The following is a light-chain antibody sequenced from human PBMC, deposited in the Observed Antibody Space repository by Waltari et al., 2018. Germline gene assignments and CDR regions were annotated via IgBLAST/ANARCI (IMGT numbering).Light chain of an antibody. CDR3: QEYDRLPVT. V-gene: IGKV1-5*03. J-gene: IGKJ4*01. Sequence: IQMTQSPSTLSASVGDTVTITCRASQYVKNNLSWFQQKPGKAPKTLIHKVSRLEGGVPSRCGGSGFGTEFTLTSSSLQPDDFATYYCQEYDRLPVTFGGGTKVEIK. CDR2: KVS. CDR1: QYVKNN.